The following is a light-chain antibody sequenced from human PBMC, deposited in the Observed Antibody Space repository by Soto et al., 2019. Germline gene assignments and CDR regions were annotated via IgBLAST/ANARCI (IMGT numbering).Light chain of an antibody. CDR3: SSYTSSNTWV. CDR2: EVD. J-gene: IGLJ3*02. CDR1: SSDVGNYNY. Sequence: QSALTQPASVSGSPGQSITISCTGTSSDVGNYNYVSWYQQHPGKAPKLMIYEVDNWPSGVSNRFSGSKSGNTASLTISGLQAEDEADYYCSSYTSSNTWVFGGGTKLTVL. V-gene: IGLV2-14*01.